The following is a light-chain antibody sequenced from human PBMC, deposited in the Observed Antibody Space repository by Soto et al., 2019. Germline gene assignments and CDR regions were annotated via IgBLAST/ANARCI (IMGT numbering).Light chain of an antibody. CDR1: SRDIGAYKY. J-gene: IGLJ2*01. CDR3: TSSTTTNTLA. Sequence: QSALTQPASVSGSPGQSITISCTGTSRDIGAYKYVSWFQQYPGKAPKCMIYDVSDRPSGVSNRFSGSKSGNTASLTISGLQDDDEAVYYCTSSTTTNTLALGGGTKVTVL. CDR2: DVS. V-gene: IGLV2-14*01.